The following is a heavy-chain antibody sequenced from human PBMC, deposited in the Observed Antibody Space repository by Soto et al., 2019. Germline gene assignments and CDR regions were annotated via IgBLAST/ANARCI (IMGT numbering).Heavy chain of an antibody. D-gene: IGHD2-21*02. CDR1: GFTFSSYA. Sequence: PGGSLRLSCAASGFTFSSYAMHWVRQAPGKGLEWVAVISYDGSNKYYADSVKGRFTISRDNSKNTLYLQMNSLRAEDTAVYYCARAKGYCGGDCQAFDIWGQGTMVTVSS. CDR3: ARAKGYCGGDCQAFDI. J-gene: IGHJ3*02. V-gene: IGHV3-30-3*01. CDR2: ISYDGSNK.